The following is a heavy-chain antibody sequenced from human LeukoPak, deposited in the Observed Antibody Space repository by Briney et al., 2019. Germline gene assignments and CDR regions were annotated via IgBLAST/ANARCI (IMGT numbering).Heavy chain of an antibody. CDR1: GGTFNNYA. CDR3: ARSGGSSWYVSMYY. J-gene: IGHJ4*02. V-gene: IGHV1-69*04. D-gene: IGHD6-13*01. Sequence: SVKVSCKTSGGTFNNYAISWVRQAPGQGLEWMGRIIPILRIPDYAQNFQGRVTISAGKYTSTAYMELSSLKSEDTAVYYCARSGGSSWYVSMYYWGQGTLVTVSS. CDR2: IIPILRIP.